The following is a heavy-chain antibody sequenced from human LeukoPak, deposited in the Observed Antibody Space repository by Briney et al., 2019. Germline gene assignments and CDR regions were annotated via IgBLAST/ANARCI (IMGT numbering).Heavy chain of an antibody. CDR2: ISGSGGST. J-gene: IGHJ4*02. D-gene: IGHD3-9*01. CDR3: ASQDILTGYSNGKELDY. V-gene: IGHV3-23*01. Sequence: GGSLRLSCAASGFTFSSYAMSWVRQAPGKGLEWVSAISGSGGSTYYADSVKGRFTISRDNSKNTLYLQMNSLRAEDTAVYYCASQDILTGYSNGKELDYWGQGTLVTVSS. CDR1: GFTFSSYA.